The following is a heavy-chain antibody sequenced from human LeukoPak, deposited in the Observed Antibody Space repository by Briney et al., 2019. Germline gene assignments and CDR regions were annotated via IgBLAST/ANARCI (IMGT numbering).Heavy chain of an antibody. Sequence: SETLSLTCTVSGGSISSGGYYWSWIRQHPGKGLEWIGYIYYSGSTYYNPSLKSRVTISEDTSKNQFSLKLSSVTAADTAVYYCARDGEGPYYDFWSGSRIFDYWGQGTLVTVSS. CDR2: IYYSGST. CDR3: ARDGEGPYYDFWSGSRIFDY. CDR1: GGSISSGGYY. D-gene: IGHD3-3*01. V-gene: IGHV4-31*03. J-gene: IGHJ4*02.